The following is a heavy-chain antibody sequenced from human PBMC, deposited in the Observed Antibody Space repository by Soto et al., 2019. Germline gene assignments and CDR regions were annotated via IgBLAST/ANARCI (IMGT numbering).Heavy chain of an antibody. J-gene: IGHJ4*02. CDR3: AHLVVAGITYYFAS. CDR2: IYWDDDK. D-gene: IGHD2-15*01. V-gene: IGHV2-5*02. CDR1: GFSLSTSGVG. Sequence: QITLKESGPTLVKPTQTLTLTCTFSGFSLSTSGVGVGWIRQPPGKALEWLTFIYWDDDKRNRPFLKSRLTITKDTPKHQVVLTMTNMDPVDTATYYCAHLVVAGITYYFASWGQGTLVTVSS.